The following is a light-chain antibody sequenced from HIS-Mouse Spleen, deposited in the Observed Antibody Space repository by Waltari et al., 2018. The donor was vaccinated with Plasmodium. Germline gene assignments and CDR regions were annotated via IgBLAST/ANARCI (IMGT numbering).Light chain of an antibody. CDR3: QQSYSTWT. V-gene: IGKV1-39*01. J-gene: IGKJ1*01. CDR1: QSISSY. CDR2: AAS. Sequence: DIQMTQSPSSLSASVGDRVTITCRASQSISSYLHWYQQKPGKAPKLLSYAASSLQSGVPSRCSGSGSGTDSTITSSRQQDDYVAYYYHQQSYSTWTFGQGTKVEIK.